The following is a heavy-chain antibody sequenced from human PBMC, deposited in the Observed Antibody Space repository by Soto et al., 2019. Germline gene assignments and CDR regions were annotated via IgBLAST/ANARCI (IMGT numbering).Heavy chain of an antibody. CDR2: INPNGGST. Sequence: ASVKVSCKASGGTFSSYAISWVRQAPGQGLEWMGIINPNGGSTRFAQTFQGRITMTTDTSTSTVYMELRSLRSDDTAVYYCARAPSYYYDSSGYYYFDYWGQGALVTVSS. D-gene: IGHD3-22*01. CDR1: GGTFSSYA. V-gene: IGHV1-46*01. J-gene: IGHJ4*02. CDR3: ARAPSYYYDSSGYYYFDY.